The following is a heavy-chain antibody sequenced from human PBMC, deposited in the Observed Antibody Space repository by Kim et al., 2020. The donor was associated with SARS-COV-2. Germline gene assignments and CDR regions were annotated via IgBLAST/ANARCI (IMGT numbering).Heavy chain of an antibody. D-gene: IGHD6-13*01. CDR2: INHSGST. J-gene: IGHJ5*02. Sequence: SETLSLTCAVYGGSFSGYYWSWIRQPPGKGLEWIGEINHSGSTNYNPSLKSRVTISVDTSKNQFSLKLSSVTAADTAVYYCARALYSSSWWNWFDPWGQGTLVTVSS. CDR1: GGSFSGYY. V-gene: IGHV4-34*01. CDR3: ARALYSSSWWNWFDP.